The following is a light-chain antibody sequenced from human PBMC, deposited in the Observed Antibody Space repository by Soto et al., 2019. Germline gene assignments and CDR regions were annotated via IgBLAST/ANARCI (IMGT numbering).Light chain of an antibody. V-gene: IGLV1-44*01. Sequence: QSVLRQPPSASGTPGQRVSISCSGSSSNIGSNTVHWYQQFPGTAPKLLIYSSDQRPSGVPDRFSASKSGPSASLAISGLQSEDEADYHCAAWADSLNGWVFGGGTKLTVL. CDR3: AAWADSLNGWV. CDR2: SSD. CDR1: SSNIGSNT. J-gene: IGLJ3*02.